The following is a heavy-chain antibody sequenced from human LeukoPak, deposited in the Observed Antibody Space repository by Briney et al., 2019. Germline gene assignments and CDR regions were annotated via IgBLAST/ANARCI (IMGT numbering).Heavy chain of an antibody. Sequence: ASVKVSCKASGYTFTSYGISWVRQAPGQGLEWMGWISAYNGNTNYAQKLQGRVTMTTDTSTSTAYMELRSLRSEDTAVYYCATKPYSITMVRGVPPGDYYGMDVWGRGTTVTVSS. CDR1: GYTFTSYG. D-gene: IGHD3-10*01. CDR2: ISAYNGNT. V-gene: IGHV1-18*01. CDR3: ATKPYSITMVRGVPPGDYYGMDV. J-gene: IGHJ6*02.